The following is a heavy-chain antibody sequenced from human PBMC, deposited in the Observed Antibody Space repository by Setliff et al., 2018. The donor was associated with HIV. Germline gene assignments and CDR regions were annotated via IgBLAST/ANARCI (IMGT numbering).Heavy chain of an antibody. Sequence: SETLSLTCTVSGDSINSGDYYWCWIRQPPGKGLEWIGYIYHSGSTHYNPSLNSRVAFSVDTSKNQFSLKLYSVTVADTAFYYCARADSSSWFFATFDIWGQGTMVTVSS. J-gene: IGHJ3*02. CDR1: GDSINSGDYY. D-gene: IGHD6-13*01. V-gene: IGHV4-30-4*01. CDR2: IYHSGST. CDR3: ARADSSSWFFATFDI.